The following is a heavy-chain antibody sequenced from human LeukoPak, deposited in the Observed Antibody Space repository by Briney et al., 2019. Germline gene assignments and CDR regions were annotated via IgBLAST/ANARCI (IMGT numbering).Heavy chain of an antibody. Sequence: TSETLSLTCTLSGGSTSTYYWSWIRQPPGKGLEWIGYIYHSGSTNYNPSLKSRVTISVDTSKNQFSLKLSSVTAADTAVYYCARGGGYASPIGYWGQRALVTVSS. V-gene: IGHV4-59*01. CDR2: IYHSGST. D-gene: IGHD5-12*01. CDR1: GGSTSTYY. CDR3: ARGGGYASPIGY. J-gene: IGHJ4*02.